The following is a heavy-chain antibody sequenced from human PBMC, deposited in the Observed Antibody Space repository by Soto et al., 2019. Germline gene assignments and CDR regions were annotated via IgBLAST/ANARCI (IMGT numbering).Heavy chain of an antibody. CDR2: TYYRSKWYN. CDR1: GDSVSSNSAA. CDR3: ARDWGLTGTTGDYYYYYGMDV. V-gene: IGHV6-1*01. Sequence: SQTLSLTCAISGDSVSSNSAAWNWIRQSPSRGLEWLGRTYYRSKWYNDYAVSVKSRITINPDTSKNQFSLQLNSVTPEDTAVYYCARDWGLTGTTGDYYYYYGMDVWGQGTTVTVSS. D-gene: IGHD1-7*01. J-gene: IGHJ6*02.